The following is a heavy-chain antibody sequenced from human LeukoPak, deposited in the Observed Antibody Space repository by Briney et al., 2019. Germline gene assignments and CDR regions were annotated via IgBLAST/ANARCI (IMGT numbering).Heavy chain of an antibody. D-gene: IGHD2-21*02. CDR1: GGTFSSYA. CDR3: ARDPAYCGGDCYSEH. J-gene: IGHJ1*01. Sequence: SVKVSCKASGGTFSSYAICWVRQAPGQGLEWMGGIIPIFGTANYAQKFQGRVTITADESTSTAYMELSSLRSEDTAVYYCARDPAYCGGDCYSEHWGQGTLVTVSS. CDR2: IIPIFGTA. V-gene: IGHV1-69*13.